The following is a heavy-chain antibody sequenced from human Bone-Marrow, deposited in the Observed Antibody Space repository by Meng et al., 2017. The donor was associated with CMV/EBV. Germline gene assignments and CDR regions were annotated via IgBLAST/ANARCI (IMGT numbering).Heavy chain of an antibody. D-gene: IGHD6-19*01. V-gene: IGHV4-59*01. CDR3: ARERKDSSGWYSYYGMDV. J-gene: IGHJ6*02. CDR1: GGSISSYY. CDR2: IYYSGST. Sequence: SETLSLTCTVSGGSISSYYWSWIRQPPGKGLEWIGYIYYSGSTNDNPSLKSRVTISVDTSKNQFFLKLSSVTVADTAVYCCARERKDSSGWYSYYGMDVWGQGNTVTVYS.